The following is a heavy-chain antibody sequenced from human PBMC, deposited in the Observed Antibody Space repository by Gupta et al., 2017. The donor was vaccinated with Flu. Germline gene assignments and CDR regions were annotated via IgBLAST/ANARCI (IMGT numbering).Heavy chain of an antibody. CDR3: ARVLRQQWGGDNAFDI. Sequence: QVQLVQSGAEVKKPGASVKVSCKASGYTFINYVIYWVRQAPGQGLEWMGWINSGNGNTKYSQNFQGRLNIIRDTSANTVYMELSSLRSEDTAVYYCARVLRQQWGGDNAFDIWGQGTMVTVSS. V-gene: IGHV1-3*01. CDR2: INSGNGNT. D-gene: IGHD6-19*01. J-gene: IGHJ3*02. CDR1: GYTFINYV.